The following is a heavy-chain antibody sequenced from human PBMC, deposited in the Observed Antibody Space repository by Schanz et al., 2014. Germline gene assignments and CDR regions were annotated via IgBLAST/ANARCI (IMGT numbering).Heavy chain of an antibody. D-gene: IGHD1-1*01. J-gene: IGHJ4*02. CDR2: ISSGGTTI. CDR1: GFSFSSYA. Sequence: EVQLVESGGGLVQPGGSLRLSCSASGFSFSSYALHWVRQAPGKGLEWIAYISSGGTTIYYADSVKGRFTISRDNSKNTLYLQMNSLRVEDTAVYYCAREGNNWSLDYWGQGTLVTVSS. CDR3: AREGNNWSLDY. V-gene: IGHV3-48*01.